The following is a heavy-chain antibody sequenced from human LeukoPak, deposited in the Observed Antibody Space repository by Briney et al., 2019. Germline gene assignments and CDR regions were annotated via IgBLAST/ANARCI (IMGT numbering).Heavy chain of an antibody. CDR1: GFTFDDHG. CDR2: ISWSSGII. CDR3: ARDGHYDILTGYFQD. D-gene: IGHD3-9*01. V-gene: IGHV3-9*01. J-gene: IGHJ1*01. Sequence: GGSLRLSCAASGFTFDDHGMHWDRQAPGKGLEWVSGISWSSGIIGYADSVKGRFTISRDNAKNSLYLQMNSLRAEDTAVYYCARDGHYDILTGYFQDWGQGTLVTVSS.